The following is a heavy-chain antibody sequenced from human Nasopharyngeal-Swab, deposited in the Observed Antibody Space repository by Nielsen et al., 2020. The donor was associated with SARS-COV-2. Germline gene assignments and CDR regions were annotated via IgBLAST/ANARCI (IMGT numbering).Heavy chain of an antibody. V-gene: IGHV3-23*01. CDR1: GFTFDDYA. D-gene: IGHD6-13*01. CDR2: ISGSGGST. Sequence: GESLKISCAAYGFTFDDYAMHWVRQAPGKGLEWVSAISGSGGSTYYADSVKGRFTISRDNSKNTLYLQMNSLRAEDTAVYYRAKDLPKQQLAQYYYYGMDVWGQGTTVTVSS. J-gene: IGHJ6*02. CDR3: AKDLPKQQLAQYYYYGMDV.